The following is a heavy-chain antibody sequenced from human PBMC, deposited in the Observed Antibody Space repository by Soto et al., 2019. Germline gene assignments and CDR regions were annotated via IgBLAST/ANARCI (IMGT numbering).Heavy chain of an antibody. D-gene: IGHD1-7*01. Sequence: PSETLSLTCAVYGGSFSGYYWSWIRQPPGKGLEWIGEINHSGSTNYNPSLKSRVTISVDTSKNQFSLKLSSVTAADTAVYYCARDLTGTTGYGMDVWGQGTTVTVSS. V-gene: IGHV4-34*01. CDR2: INHSGST. CDR3: ARDLTGTTGYGMDV. J-gene: IGHJ6*02. CDR1: GGSFSGYY.